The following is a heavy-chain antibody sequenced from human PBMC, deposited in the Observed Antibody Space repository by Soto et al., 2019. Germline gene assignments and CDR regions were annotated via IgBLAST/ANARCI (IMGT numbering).Heavy chain of an antibody. V-gene: IGHV3-21*01. CDR1: GFTFSSYS. CDR3: ARATSTIFGVVAPRGMDV. D-gene: IGHD3-3*01. J-gene: IGHJ6*02. Sequence: PGGSLRLSCAASGFTFSSYSMNWVRQAPGKWLEWVSSISSSSSYIYYADSVKGRFTISRDNAKNSLYLQMNSLRAEDTAVYYCARATSTIFGVVAPRGMDVWGQGTTVTVSS. CDR2: ISSSSSYI.